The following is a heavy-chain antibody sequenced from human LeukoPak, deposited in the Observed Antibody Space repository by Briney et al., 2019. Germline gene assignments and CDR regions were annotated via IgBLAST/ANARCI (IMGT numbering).Heavy chain of an antibody. CDR1: GFTFSGSA. J-gene: IGHJ4*02. CDR2: IRSKANSYAT. V-gene: IGHV3-73*01. D-gene: IGHD1-26*01. CDR3: TRLGRGIVGATTGVIDY. Sequence: GGSLRLSCAASGFTFSGSAMHWVRQASGKGLEWVGRIRSKANSYATAYAASVKGRFTISRDDSKNTAYLQMNSLKTEDTAVYYCTRLGRGIVGATTGVIDYWGQGTLVTVSS.